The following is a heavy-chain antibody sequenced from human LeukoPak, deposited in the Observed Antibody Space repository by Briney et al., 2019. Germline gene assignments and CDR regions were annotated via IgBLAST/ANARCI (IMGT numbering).Heavy chain of an antibody. CDR2: IYSGGST. D-gene: IGHD3-16*01. CDR3: ASPSGSRGVFLDY. CDR1: GFTVSSNF. Sequence: GGSLRLSCAASGFTVSSNFMSWVRQAPGTGLEWVSIIYSGGSTSYADSVKGRFTISRDNSKNTLYLQMNSLRAEDTAVYYCASPSGSRGVFLDYWGQGTLVTVSS. J-gene: IGHJ4*02. V-gene: IGHV3-53*01.